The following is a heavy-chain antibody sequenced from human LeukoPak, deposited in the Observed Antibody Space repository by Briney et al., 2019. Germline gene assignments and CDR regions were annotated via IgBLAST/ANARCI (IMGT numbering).Heavy chain of an antibody. CDR3: AREQRGEGIKYFVS. D-gene: IGHD1-14*01. V-gene: IGHV3-53*01. J-gene: IGHJ4*02. CDR1: RFTVSSNY. CDR2: TYSGGTT. Sequence: GGSLRLSCAASRFTVSSNYMSRVRPAQGKGLEWVSVTYSGGTTYYADSVRGRSTISRDNSTKTLTLRRDGLIAEATAVFYWAREQRGEGIKYFVSCGAGDLVSVSS.